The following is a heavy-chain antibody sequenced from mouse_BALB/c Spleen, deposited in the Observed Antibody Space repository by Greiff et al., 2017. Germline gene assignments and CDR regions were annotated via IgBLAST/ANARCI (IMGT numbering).Heavy chain of an antibody. CDR2: IWAGGST. J-gene: IGHJ2*01. V-gene: IGHV2-9*02. CDR3: ARGGGSRYFDY. CDR1: GFSLTSYG. Sequence: VKVVESGPGLVAPSQSLSITCTVSGFSLTSYGVHWVRQPPGKGLEWLGVIWAGGSTNYNSALMSRLSISKDNSKSQVFLKMNSLQTDDTAIYYCARGGGSRYFDYWGQGTTLTVSS.